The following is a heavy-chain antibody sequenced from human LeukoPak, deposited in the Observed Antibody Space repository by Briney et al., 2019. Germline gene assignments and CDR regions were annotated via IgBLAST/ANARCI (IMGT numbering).Heavy chain of an antibody. CDR2: IKDDGSAQ. Sequence: QTGRSLRLSCAASGFTFGAYWMSWFRQAPGKGPEWVASIKDDGSAQFYVDSLEGRFTISRDNAKNTLYLQMDTMRVEDTAVYYCARHIVGEQNFDYWSQGTLVTVSS. CDR3: ARHIVGEQNFDY. V-gene: IGHV3-7*01. J-gene: IGHJ4*02. D-gene: IGHD3-16*02. CDR1: GFTFGAYW.